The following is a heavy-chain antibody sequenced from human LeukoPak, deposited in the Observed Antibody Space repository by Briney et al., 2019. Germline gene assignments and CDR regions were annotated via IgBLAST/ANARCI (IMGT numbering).Heavy chain of an antibody. CDR3: ARDFAYCGGDCYYYFDY. V-gene: IGHV3-48*01. D-gene: IGHD2-21*02. CDR1: GFTFSSYS. CDR2: ISSSSTI. J-gene: IGHJ4*02. Sequence: GGSLRLSCAASGFTFSSYSMNWVRQAPGKGLEWVSYISSSSTIYYADSVKGRFTISRDNAKNSLYLQMNSLRAEDTAVYYCARDFAYCGGDCYYYFDYWGQGTLVTVSS.